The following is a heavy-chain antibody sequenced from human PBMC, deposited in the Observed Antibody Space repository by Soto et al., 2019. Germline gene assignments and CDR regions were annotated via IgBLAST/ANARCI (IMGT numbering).Heavy chain of an antibody. V-gene: IGHV1-69*01. Sequence: QVQLVQSGAEVKKPGSSVKVSCKASGGTFSSYAISWVRQAPGQGLEWMGGIIPIFGTANYAQKFQGRVTITADESTSTADMELSSLRSEDMAVYYCASDATLWCGELSPRYFQHWGQGTLVTVSS. J-gene: IGHJ1*01. D-gene: IGHD3-10*01. CDR1: GGTFSSYA. CDR3: ASDATLWCGELSPRYFQH. CDR2: IIPIFGTA.